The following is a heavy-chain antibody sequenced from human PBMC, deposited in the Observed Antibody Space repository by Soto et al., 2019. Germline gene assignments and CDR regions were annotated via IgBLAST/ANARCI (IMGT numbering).Heavy chain of an antibody. CDR2: INSDGSST. Sequence: VGSLRLSCGASGFSFNDYWMHWVRQASGKGLVWVSCINSDGSSTRYADSVKGRFTISRDNAKSTVFLQMNSLRAEDTAVYFCARDVQFQSFDFWGQGTLVTVSS. CDR1: GFSFNDYW. D-gene: IGHD4-4*01. V-gene: IGHV3-74*01. CDR3: ARDVQFQSFDF. J-gene: IGHJ4*02.